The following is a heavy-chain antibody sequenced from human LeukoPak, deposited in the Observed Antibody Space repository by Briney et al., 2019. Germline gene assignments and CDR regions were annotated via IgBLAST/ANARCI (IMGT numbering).Heavy chain of an antibody. V-gene: IGHV3-9*01. CDR2: ISWNSVSI. D-gene: IGHD3-9*01. CDR3: AKEPPYDILTGYFDY. J-gene: IGHJ4*02. Sequence: GGSLRLSCAASGFTFDDYAMHWVRQAPGKGLELVSGISWNSVSIGYADSVKGRFTISRDNAKNSLYLQMNSLRAEDTALYYCAKEPPYDILTGYFDYWGQGTLVTVSS. CDR1: GFTFDDYA.